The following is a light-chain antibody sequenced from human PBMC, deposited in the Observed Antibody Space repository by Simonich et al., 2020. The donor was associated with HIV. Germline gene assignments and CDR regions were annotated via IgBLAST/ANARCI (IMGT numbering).Light chain of an antibody. J-gene: IGLJ2*01. V-gene: IGLV8-61*01. CDR3: VLYMGSGTVL. CDR2: RTN. Sequence: QTVVTKEPSFSVSPGGTVTLTCGFTSRSVSTSYYPSWYQQTPVQAPRTLIYRTNTRSSGVPDRVSGSILGNKATLTITGAQADDESDYYCVLYMGSGTVLFGGETKLTVL. CDR1: SRSVSTSYY.